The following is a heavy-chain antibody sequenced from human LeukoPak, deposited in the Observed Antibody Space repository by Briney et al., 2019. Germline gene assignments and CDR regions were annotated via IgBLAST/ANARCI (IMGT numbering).Heavy chain of an antibody. CDR1: GYTFTSYG. D-gene: IGHD3-3*01. CDR3: ARGLYYDFWSGPDYFDY. CDR2: ISAYNGNT. J-gene: IGHJ4*02. V-gene: IGHV1-18*01. Sequence: ASVKVPCKASGYTFTSYGISWVRQAPGQGLEWMGWISAYNGNTNYAQKLQGRVTMTTDTSTSTAYMELRSLRSDDTAVYYCARGLYYDFWSGPDYFDYWGQGTLVTVSS.